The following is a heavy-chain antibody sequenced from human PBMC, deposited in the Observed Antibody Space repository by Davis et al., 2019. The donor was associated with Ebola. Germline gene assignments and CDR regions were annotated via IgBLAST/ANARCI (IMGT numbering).Heavy chain of an antibody. CDR2: ISSSGSTI. CDR3: ASARGYTYAYDY. J-gene: IGHJ4*02. Sequence: GESLKISCAASGFTFSDYYMSWIRQAPGKGLEWVSYISSSGSTIYYADSVKGRFTISRDNAKNSLYLQMNSLRAEDTAVYYCASARGYTYAYDYWGQGTLVTVSS. V-gene: IGHV3-11*04. CDR1: GFTFSDYY. D-gene: IGHD5-18*01.